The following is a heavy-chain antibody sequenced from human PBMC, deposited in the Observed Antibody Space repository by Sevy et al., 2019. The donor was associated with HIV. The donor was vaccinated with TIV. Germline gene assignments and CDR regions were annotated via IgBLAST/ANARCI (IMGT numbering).Heavy chain of an antibody. J-gene: IGHJ6*02. CDR1: GFTFSSYG. CDR2: ISYDGSNK. Sequence: GGSLRLSCAASGFTFSSYGMHWVRQAPGKGLEWVAVISYDGSNKYYADSVKGRFTISRDNSKNTLYLQMNSLRAEDTAVYYCAKDYQDSSWLNYYYGMDVWGQGTTVTVSS. D-gene: IGHD6-13*01. V-gene: IGHV3-30*18. CDR3: AKDYQDSSWLNYYYGMDV.